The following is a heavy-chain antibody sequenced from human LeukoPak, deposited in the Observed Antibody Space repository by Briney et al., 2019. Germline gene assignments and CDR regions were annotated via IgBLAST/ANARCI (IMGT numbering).Heavy chain of an antibody. J-gene: IGHJ3*02. CDR3: ARDLYGDYDVPIDAFDI. CDR2: IIPIFGTA. D-gene: IGHD4-17*01. Sequence: SVKVSCKASGGTFSSYAISWVRQAPGQGLERMGGIIPIFGTANYAQKFQGRVTITADESTSTAYMELSSLRSEDTAVYYCARDLYGDYDVPIDAFDIWGQGTMVTVSS. V-gene: IGHV1-69*01. CDR1: GGTFSSYA.